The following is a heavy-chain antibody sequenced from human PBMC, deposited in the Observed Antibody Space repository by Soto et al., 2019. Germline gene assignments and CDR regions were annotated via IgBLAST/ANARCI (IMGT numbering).Heavy chain of an antibody. CDR1: GFAISRGYY. V-gene: IGHV4-38-2*02. CDR3: AREKVGTTFFDN. Sequence: SETLSLTCSVAGFAISRGYYWSWVRQPPGKGLEWIGSIYPSVSSYHNPSLETRVRLSIDTSKNQFTLNLTSVTAADTALYYCAREKVGTTFFDNWGQGIQVTVSS. CDR2: IYPSVSS. J-gene: IGHJ4*02. D-gene: IGHD1-1*01.